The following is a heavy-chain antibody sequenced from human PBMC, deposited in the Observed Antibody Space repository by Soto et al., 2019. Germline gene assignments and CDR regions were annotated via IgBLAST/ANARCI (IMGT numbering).Heavy chain of an antibody. CDR1: GYSFTNYW. V-gene: IGHV5-51*01. CDR2: IYPGDSDA. D-gene: IGHD1-20*01. Sequence: GESLKISCKCSGYSFTNYWIGWVRQMPGKGLEWMAIIYPGDSDARYRPSFQGQVTISVDKSINTAYLQWSSLKASDTAMYYCARSRITGTTWSFDKWGQGTLVTVSS. CDR3: ARSRITGTTWSFDK. J-gene: IGHJ4*02.